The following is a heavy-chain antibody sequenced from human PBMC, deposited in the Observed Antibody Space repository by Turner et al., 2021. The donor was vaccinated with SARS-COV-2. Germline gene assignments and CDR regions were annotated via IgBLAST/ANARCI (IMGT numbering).Heavy chain of an antibody. CDR3: ARDREDCSSSSCYEAY. V-gene: IGHV3-30-3*01. CDR2: ISYDGSYK. J-gene: IGHJ4*02. Sequence: QVQLVESGGGVVQPGRSLRLSCAASGFTFSNYAMHWVRQAPGKGLEWVVFISYDGSYKYYAESVKGRFTISRDNSKNTLYLQMNSLRAEDTAVYYCARDREDCSSSSCYEAYWGQGTLVTVSS. CDR1: GFTFSNYA. D-gene: IGHD2-2*01.